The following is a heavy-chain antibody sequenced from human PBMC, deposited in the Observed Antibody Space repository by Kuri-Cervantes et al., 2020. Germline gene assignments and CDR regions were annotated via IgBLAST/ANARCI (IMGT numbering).Heavy chain of an antibody. CDR1: GYTFTGYY. D-gene: IGHD2-2*01. V-gene: IGHV1-2*04. J-gene: IGHJ6*02. Sequence: ASVKVSCKASGYTFTGYYMHWVRQAPGQGLEWMGWINPNSGGTNYAQKFQGWVTMTRDTSISTAYMELSRLRSDDTAVFYCARPGCSSTSCYADYYYGMDVWGQGTTVTVSS. CDR2: INPNSGGT. CDR3: ARPGCSSTSCYADYYYGMDV.